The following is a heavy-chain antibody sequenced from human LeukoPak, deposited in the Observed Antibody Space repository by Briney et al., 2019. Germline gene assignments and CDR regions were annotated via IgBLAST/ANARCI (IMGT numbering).Heavy chain of an antibody. Sequence: SETLSLTCTVSGNSISSGDNYRSWIRQPAGKGLEWIGRIYTSGSTNYNPSLKSRVTISGDTSKNQFSLKLSSVTAADTAVYYCARGYYYGSGSYLAFNWFDPWGQGTLVTVSS. V-gene: IGHV4-61*02. D-gene: IGHD3-10*01. CDR2: IYTSGST. CDR3: ARGYYYGSGSYLAFNWFDP. CDR1: GNSISSGDNY. J-gene: IGHJ5*02.